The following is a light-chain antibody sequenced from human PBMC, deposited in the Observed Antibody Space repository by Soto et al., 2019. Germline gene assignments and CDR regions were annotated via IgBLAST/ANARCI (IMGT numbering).Light chain of an antibody. J-gene: IGKJ3*01. Sequence: EIVLTQSPATLSLSPGERATLSCRASQSVSSYLAWYQQKPGQAPRLLIYDASNRATGIPARFSGSGSGTDFTLTISSLEPEEFAVYYCQQRSNWPITSGPGTKVDIK. CDR3: QQRSNWPIT. V-gene: IGKV3-11*01. CDR2: DAS. CDR1: QSVSSY.